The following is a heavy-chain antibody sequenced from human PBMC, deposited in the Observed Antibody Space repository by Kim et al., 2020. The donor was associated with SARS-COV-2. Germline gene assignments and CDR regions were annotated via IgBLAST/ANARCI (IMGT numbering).Heavy chain of an antibody. CDR1: GFIFSDYA. J-gene: IGHJ5*02. Sequence: GGSLRLSCAASGFIFSDYAMSWVRQTPGKGLEWVSGISSSGDSTYYPESVKGRFTISRDSSKNTLYLHITSPGAEDTAMYYCAKNRKARYNWFDPWGQGT. V-gene: IGHV3-23*01. CDR3: AKNRKARYNWFDP. CDR2: ISSSGDST.